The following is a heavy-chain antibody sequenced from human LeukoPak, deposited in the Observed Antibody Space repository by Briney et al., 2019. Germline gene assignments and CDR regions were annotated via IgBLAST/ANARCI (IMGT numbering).Heavy chain of an antibody. CDR2: IWDDGSNK. J-gene: IGHJ6*02. CDR3: ARDDLRSSCSRGGMDV. CDR1: GFSFKNYG. V-gene: IGHV3-33*01. D-gene: IGHD6-13*01. Sequence: GGSLRLSCAASGFSFKNYGFHWVRQAPGKGLEWVTVIWDDGSNKYYADSVKGRVTISRDNSKNTLYLQMNSLRAEDTAVYYCARDDLRSSCSRGGMDVCGQGTTVTVSS.